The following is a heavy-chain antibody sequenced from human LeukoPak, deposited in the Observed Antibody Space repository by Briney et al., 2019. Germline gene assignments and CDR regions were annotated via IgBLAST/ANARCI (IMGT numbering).Heavy chain of an antibody. CDR3: ARGSSGSSSWYFDY. V-gene: IGHV4-34*01. CDR1: GGSFRGYY. CDR2: INHSGST. D-gene: IGHD6-6*01. Sequence: SETLSLTCAVYGGSFRGYYWSWIRQRPGKGLEWSGEINHSGSTNYNPSLKSRVTISVDTSKNQFSLKLSSVTAADTAVYYCARGSSGSSSWYFDYWGQGTLVTVSS. J-gene: IGHJ4*02.